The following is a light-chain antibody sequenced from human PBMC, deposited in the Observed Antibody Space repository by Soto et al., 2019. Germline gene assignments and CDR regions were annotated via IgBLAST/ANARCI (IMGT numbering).Light chain of an antibody. CDR2: EVA. V-gene: IGLV2-14*01. CDR1: GSDIGTYNF. Sequence: QSALTQPASVSGSPGQSITISCSGSGSDIGTYNFVSWYQHHPGRAPKLIISEVANRPSGVSDRFSGSKSGSLASLTISGLQADDEADYYCCSYTSSSPYVFGTGTKVTVL. CDR3: CSYTSSSPYV. J-gene: IGLJ1*01.